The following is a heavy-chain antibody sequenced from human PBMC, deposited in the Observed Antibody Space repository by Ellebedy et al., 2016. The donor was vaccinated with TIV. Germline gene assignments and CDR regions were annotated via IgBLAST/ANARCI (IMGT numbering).Heavy chain of an antibody. J-gene: IGHJ2*01. CDR3: ARAITVDYWYINL. V-gene: IGHV5-51*01. CDR2: IYPGDSNT. D-gene: IGHD3-10*01. CDR1: GYSFASYW. Sequence: GESLKISCKGSGYSFASYWIGWVRQMPGKGLEWMGGIYPGDSNTGYIPSFQGQVTISADKSITTAYLQWSSLKASDTAMYYCARAITVDYWYINLWGRGTLVTVSS.